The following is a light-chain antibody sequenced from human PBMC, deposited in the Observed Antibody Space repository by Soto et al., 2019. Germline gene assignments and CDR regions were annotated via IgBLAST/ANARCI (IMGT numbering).Light chain of an antibody. CDR1: QSVSSNF. V-gene: IGKV3-20*01. CDR3: QQYGTSPS. Sequence: EIVLTHSPGTLSLSPGERATLSFRASQSVSSNFLAWYQEKPGQAPRLLIYGASTRATGIPDRFSGSGSGTDFTLTISRLEPEDFAVYYCQQYGTSPSFGPGTKVDIK. J-gene: IGKJ3*01. CDR2: GAS.